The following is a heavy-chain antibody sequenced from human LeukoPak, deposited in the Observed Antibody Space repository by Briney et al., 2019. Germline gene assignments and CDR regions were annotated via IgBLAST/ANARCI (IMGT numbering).Heavy chain of an antibody. CDR1: GFTFSSYW. CDR2: IKQDGSEK. CDR3: ARLPRDRSPFRYDFWSGYPPGYYYGMDV. Sequence: GGSLRLSCAASGFTFSSYWMSWVRQAPGKGLEWVANIKQDGSEKYYVDSVKGRFTISRGNAKNSLYLQMNSLRAEDTAVYYCARLPRDRSPFRYDFWSGYPPGYYYGMDVWGHGTTVTVSS. J-gene: IGHJ6*02. V-gene: IGHV3-7*01. D-gene: IGHD3-3*01.